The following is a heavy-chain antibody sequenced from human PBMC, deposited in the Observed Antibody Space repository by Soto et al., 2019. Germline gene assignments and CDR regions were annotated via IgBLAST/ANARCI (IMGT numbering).Heavy chain of an antibody. CDR1: GFTFSSYG. V-gene: IGHV3-30*18. CDR3: AKTGQYSSGLLDY. CDR2: ISYDGSNK. Sequence: QVQLVESGGGVVQPRRSLRLSCAASGFTFSSYGMHWVRQAPGKGPEWVAVISYDGSNKYYADSVKGRFTISRDNSKNTLYLQMNSLRAEDTAVYYCAKTGQYSSGLLDYSGQGTLVTVSS. D-gene: IGHD6-19*01. J-gene: IGHJ4*02.